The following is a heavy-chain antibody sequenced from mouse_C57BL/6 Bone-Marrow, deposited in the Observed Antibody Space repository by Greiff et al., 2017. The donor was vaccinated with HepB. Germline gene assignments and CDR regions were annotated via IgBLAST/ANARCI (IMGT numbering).Heavy chain of an antibody. CDR1: GYSFTGYY. V-gene: IGHV1-31*01. CDR3: ASRGPLLRRFAMDY. J-gene: IGHJ4*01. CDR2: IYPYNGVS. Sequence: VQLQHSGPELVKPGASVKISCKASGYSFTGYYMHWVKQSHGNILDWIGYIYPYNGVSSYNQKFKGKATLTVDKSSSTAYMELRSLTSEDSAVYYCASRGPLLRRFAMDYWGQGTSVTVSS. D-gene: IGHD1-1*01.